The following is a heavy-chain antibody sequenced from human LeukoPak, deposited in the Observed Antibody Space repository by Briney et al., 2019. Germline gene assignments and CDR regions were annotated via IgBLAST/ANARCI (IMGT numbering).Heavy chain of an antibody. CDR3: AKVPAPLYSQH. V-gene: IGHV3-23*01. CDR1: GFTFSIYA. D-gene: IGHD2-2*01. CDR2: ISGSGGST. J-gene: IGHJ1*01. Sequence: GGSLRLSCAASGFTFSIYAMSWVRQAPGKGLESFSAISGSGGSTCYADSVKGRFTISRDTSKTTLYLQMNSLRAQDTAVYYCAKVPAPLYSQHGGQGTLVTVSS.